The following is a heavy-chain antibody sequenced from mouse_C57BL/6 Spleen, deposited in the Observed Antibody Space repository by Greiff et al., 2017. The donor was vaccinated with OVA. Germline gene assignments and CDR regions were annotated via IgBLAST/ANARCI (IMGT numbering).Heavy chain of an antibody. CDR3: ARDMYDGYFDV. V-gene: IGHV5-4*01. CDR1: GFTFSSYA. D-gene: IGHD2-14*01. CDR2: ISDGGSYT. Sequence: EVQLVESGGGLVKPGGSLKLSCAASGFTFSSYAMSWVRQTPEKRLEWVATISDGGSYTYYPDNVKGRFTISRDNAKNNLYLQMSHLKSEDTAMYYCARDMYDGYFDVWGTGTTVTVSS. J-gene: IGHJ1*03.